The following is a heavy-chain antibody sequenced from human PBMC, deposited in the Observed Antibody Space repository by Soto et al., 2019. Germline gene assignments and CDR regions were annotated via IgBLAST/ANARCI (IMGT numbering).Heavy chain of an antibody. D-gene: IGHD3-22*01. CDR1: GFTFSSYS. CDR3: ATNGSSGYYRNY. V-gene: IGHV3-48*02. Sequence: VGSLRLSCAASGFTFSSYSMNWVRQAPGKGLEWVSYISSSSSSIYYADSVKGRFTISRDNAKNSLYLQMNSLRDEDTAVYYCATNGSSGYYRNYWGQGALVTVSS. J-gene: IGHJ4*02. CDR2: ISSSSSSI.